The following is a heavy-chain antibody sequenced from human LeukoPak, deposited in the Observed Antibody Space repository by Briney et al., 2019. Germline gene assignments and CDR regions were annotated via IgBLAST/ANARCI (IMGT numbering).Heavy chain of an antibody. V-gene: IGHV3-48*03. CDR3: ARDGSYGSGVNYYYYYYMDV. Sequence: PGGSLRLSCAASGFTFSSYEMNWVRQAPGKGLEWVSYISSSGSTIYYADSVKGRFTISRDNAKNSLYLQMNSLRAEDTAVYYCARDGSYGSGVNYYYYYYMDVWGKGTTVTISS. CDR2: ISSSGSTI. J-gene: IGHJ6*03. CDR1: GFTFSSYE. D-gene: IGHD3-10*01.